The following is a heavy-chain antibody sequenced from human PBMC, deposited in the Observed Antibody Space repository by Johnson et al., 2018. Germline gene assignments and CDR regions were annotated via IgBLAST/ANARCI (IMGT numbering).Heavy chain of an antibody. Sequence: QVQLVESGGGLVKXGGSLRLXCVASGFTFSDYYMNWIRQAPGKGLEWVSYISGSGSTIYYTDSVKGRFTISRDNAKNYLYLQMNSLRAEDTAVYYCAGDGGRNAFYYYGMDVWGQGTTVTVSS. D-gene: IGHD3-10*01. CDR2: ISGSGSTI. V-gene: IGHV3-11*01. J-gene: IGHJ6*02. CDR3: AGDGGRNAFYYYGMDV. CDR1: GFTFSDYY.